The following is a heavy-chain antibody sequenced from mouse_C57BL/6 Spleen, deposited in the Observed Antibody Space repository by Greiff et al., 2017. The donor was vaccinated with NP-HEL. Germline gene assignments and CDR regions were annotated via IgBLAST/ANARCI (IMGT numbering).Heavy chain of an antibody. CDR1: GFSLTSYG. CDR2: LLRGGST. J-gene: IGHJ4*01. Sequence: VKLVESGPGLVQPSQSLSITCTVSGFSLTSYGVHWVRQSPGTGLAWLGVLLRGGSTDYNAAFISRLSISKDNSKSQVFFKMNSLQAYDTAIYYCARNPFYDLNAMDYWGQGTSVTVSS. CDR3: ARNPFYDLNAMDY. V-gene: IGHV2-2*01. D-gene: IGHD2-3*01.